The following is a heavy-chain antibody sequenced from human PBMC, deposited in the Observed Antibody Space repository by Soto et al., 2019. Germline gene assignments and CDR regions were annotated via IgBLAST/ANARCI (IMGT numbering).Heavy chain of an antibody. CDR1: GASIYNGGYF. J-gene: IGHJ4*02. V-gene: IGHV4-30-4*01. Sequence: SETLSLTCSVSGASIYNGGYFWSWIRQSPGKGLEWIGHIHNSGSTYNNPSLKSRVTISADTSMSQFSLALTSETAADTAVYYCARRYGYYFDYWGQGTLVTVSS. D-gene: IGHD3-9*01. CDR2: IHNSGST. CDR3: ARRYGYYFDY.